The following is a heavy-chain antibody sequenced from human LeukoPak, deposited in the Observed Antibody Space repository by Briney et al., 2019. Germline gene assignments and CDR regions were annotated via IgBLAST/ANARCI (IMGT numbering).Heavy chain of an antibody. CDR1: GGSFSGYY. Sequence: SETLSLTCAVYGGSFSGYYWSWIRQPPGKGLEWIGEINHSGSTNYNPSLKSRVTISVDTSKNQFSLKLSSVTAADTAVYYCARFRSEWLRPGGRYYFDYWGQGTLVTVSS. D-gene: IGHD5-12*01. CDR2: INHSGST. J-gene: IGHJ4*02. CDR3: ARFRSEWLRPGGRYYFDY. V-gene: IGHV4-34*01.